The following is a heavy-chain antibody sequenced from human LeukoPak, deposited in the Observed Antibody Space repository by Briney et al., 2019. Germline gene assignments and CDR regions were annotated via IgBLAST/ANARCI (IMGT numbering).Heavy chain of an antibody. V-gene: IGHV4-34*01. J-gene: IGHJ6*03. CDR1: GGSFSGYY. CDR3: ARGRIGVAARLRYYYMDV. Sequence: SETLSLTCAVYGGSFSGYYWRWLRQPPGKGLEWIGEINHSGSTNYNPSLKSRVTISVDTSKNQFSLKLGSVTAGDRAVYYCARGRIGVAARLRYYYMDVWGKGTTVTVSS. CDR2: INHSGST. D-gene: IGHD6-6*01.